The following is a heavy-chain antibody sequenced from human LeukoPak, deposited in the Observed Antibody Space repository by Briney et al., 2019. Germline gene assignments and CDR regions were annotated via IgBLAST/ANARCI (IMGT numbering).Heavy chain of an antibody. J-gene: IGHJ5*02. CDR1: GYTFTSYA. Sequence: GASVKVSCKASGYTFTSYAMHWVRQAPGQRLEWMGWINAGNGNTKYSQKFQGRVTITRDTSASTGYMELSSLRSEDTAVYYCAREPPMVRGYSWFDPWGQGTLVTVSS. V-gene: IGHV1-3*01. D-gene: IGHD3-10*01. CDR2: INAGNGNT. CDR3: AREPPMVRGYSWFDP.